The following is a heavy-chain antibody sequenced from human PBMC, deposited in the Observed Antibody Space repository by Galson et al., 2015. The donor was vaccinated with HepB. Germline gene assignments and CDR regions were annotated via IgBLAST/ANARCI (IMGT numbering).Heavy chain of an antibody. V-gene: IGHV1-69*04. D-gene: IGHD2-2*01. J-gene: IGHJ5*02. Sequence: FQGRVTITADKSTSTAYMELSSLRSEDTAVYYCARDVSPVLPAAIGGWFDPWGRGTLVTVSS. CDR3: ARDVSPVLPAAIGGWFDP.